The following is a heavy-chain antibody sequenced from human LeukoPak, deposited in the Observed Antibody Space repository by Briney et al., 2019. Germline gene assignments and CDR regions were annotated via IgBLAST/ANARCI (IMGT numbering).Heavy chain of an antibody. CDR3: AKDYDGSGWSNWFDP. V-gene: IGHV3-23*01. D-gene: IGHD6-19*01. J-gene: IGHJ5*02. CDR1: GFTFSSYA. Sequence: GGSLRLSCAASGFTFSSYAMSWVRQAQGKGLELVSAISGSGGGTYYADSVKGRCTISRDNSKNTLYLQMNSLRAEDTAVYYCAKDYDGSGWSNWFDPWGQGTLVTVSS. CDR2: ISGSGGGT.